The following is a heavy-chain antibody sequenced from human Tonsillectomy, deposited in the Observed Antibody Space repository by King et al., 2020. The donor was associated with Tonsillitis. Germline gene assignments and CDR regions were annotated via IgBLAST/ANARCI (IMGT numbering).Heavy chain of an antibody. Sequence: VQLVQSGAEVKKSGESLKISCKGSVYSFTTYWIGWVRQMPGKDLEWMGIIYPVDSDTTNSPSFQGQVTISADKSISTAYLQWSSLKASDTAMYYCARLGESGSLSGFDIWGQGTMVTVSS. V-gene: IGHV5-51*01. CDR3: ARLGESGSLSGFDI. J-gene: IGHJ3*02. CDR1: VYSFTTYW. D-gene: IGHD3-16*01. CDR2: IYPVDSDT.